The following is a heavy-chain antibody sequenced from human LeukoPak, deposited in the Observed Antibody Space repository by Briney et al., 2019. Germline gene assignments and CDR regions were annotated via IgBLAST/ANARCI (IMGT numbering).Heavy chain of an antibody. J-gene: IGHJ6*02. Sequence: ASETLSLTCAVYGGSFSGYYWSWIRQPPGKGLEWIGEINHSGSTNYNPSLKSRVTISVDTSKNQFSLKLSSVTAADTAVYYCASLPNTAMVTRYYYYGMDVWGQGTTVTVSS. CDR2: INHSGST. V-gene: IGHV4-34*01. CDR1: GGSFSGYY. CDR3: ASLPNTAMVTRYYYYGMDV. D-gene: IGHD5-18*01.